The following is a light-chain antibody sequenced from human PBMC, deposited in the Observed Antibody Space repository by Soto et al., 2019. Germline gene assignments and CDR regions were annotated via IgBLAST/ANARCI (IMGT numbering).Light chain of an antibody. CDR2: AAS. CDR3: PQYNGYPWT. CDR1: EGVNNY. J-gene: IGKJ1*01. V-gene: IGKV1-16*01. Sequence: DIQLVQSPSSLSASVGDRVTSTCRASEGVNNYLAWFHQRPGEAPQSLIYAASTLRAGVPSRVSGSGYAADFILTIDSLHPEEFGTYYCPQYNGYPWTCGQGTTVDVK.